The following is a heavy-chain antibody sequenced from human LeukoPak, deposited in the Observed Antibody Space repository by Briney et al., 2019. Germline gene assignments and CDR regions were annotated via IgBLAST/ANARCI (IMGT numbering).Heavy chain of an antibody. CDR3: ARGGRGPPGYYHYMDV. Sequence: SETLSLTCTVSGGSISRYYWSWIRQPPGKGLEWIGYISYTGSTTYNSSLKSRVTISVDTSKNQFSLKLSSVTAADTAVYYCARGGRGPPGYYHYMDVWGKGTTVTISS. D-gene: IGHD3-16*01. CDR1: GGSISRYY. CDR2: ISYTGST. V-gene: IGHV4-59*08. J-gene: IGHJ6*03.